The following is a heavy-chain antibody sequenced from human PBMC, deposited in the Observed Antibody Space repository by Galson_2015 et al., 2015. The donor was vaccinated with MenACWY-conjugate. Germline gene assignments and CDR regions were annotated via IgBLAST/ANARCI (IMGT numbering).Heavy chain of an antibody. V-gene: IGHV3-13*01. D-gene: IGHD4-11*01. CDR2: IGLADDT. CDR1: GFTFSRYD. CDR3: AKEAAVIGAPRFDN. Sequence: FLRLSCAASGFTFSRYDMHWVRQAPGRALEWVSAIGLADDTYYPVSVKGRFAISKDNSKNTLYLQMNTLRAEDTAVYYCAKEAAVIGAPRFDNWGQGTLVTVSS. J-gene: IGHJ4*02.